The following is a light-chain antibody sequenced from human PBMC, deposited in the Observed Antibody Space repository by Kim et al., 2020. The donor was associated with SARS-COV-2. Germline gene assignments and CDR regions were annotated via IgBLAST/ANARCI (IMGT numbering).Light chain of an antibody. J-gene: IGKJ4*01. CDR1: QRISTY. CDR3: KQSDTTQLLT. Sequence: DIQMTQSPSSLSASVGDRVTIACRASQRISTYLNWYQQKPGKAPKLLIYAASTLQSGVPSRFSGSGSGTDFTLTISSLQPEDFATYYCKQSDTTQLLTFGGGTKVDIK. CDR2: AAS. V-gene: IGKV1-39*01.